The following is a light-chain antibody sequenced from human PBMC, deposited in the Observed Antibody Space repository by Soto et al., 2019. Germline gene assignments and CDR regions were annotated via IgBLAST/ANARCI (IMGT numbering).Light chain of an antibody. J-gene: IGKJ1*01. CDR2: DAS. CDR3: QQYNSYRGT. Sequence: DIQMTQSPSTLSASVGDRVTITCRASQSISSWLAWYQQKPGKAPKLLIYDASSLESGVPSRFSGSGFGTEFTLTISSLQPDDFATYYCQQYNSYRGTFGQGTKVEIK. CDR1: QSISSW. V-gene: IGKV1-5*01.